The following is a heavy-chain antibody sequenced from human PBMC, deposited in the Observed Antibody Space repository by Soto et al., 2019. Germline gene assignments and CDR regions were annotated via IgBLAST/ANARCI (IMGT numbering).Heavy chain of an antibody. CDR2: ISSSSSYI. CDR1: GFTFSSYS. D-gene: IGHD4-17*01. J-gene: IGHJ4*02. V-gene: IGHV3-21*01. Sequence: EVQLVESGGGLVKPGGSLRLSCAASGFTFSSYSMNWVRQAPGKGLEWVSSISSSSSYIYYVDSVKGRFTISRDNAKNSLYLQMNSLRAEDTAVYYCAREGTVTTASFDYWGQGTLVTVSS. CDR3: AREGTVTTASFDY.